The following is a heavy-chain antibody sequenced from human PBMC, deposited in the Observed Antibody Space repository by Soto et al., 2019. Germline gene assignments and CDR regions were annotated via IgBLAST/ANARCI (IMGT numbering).Heavy chain of an antibody. CDR3: AKDDFTDRGDDYFDY. CDR1: GFSFTNFA. CDR2: IGASGDIT. J-gene: IGHJ4*02. V-gene: IGHV3-23*01. Sequence: QTGGSLRLSCAASGFSFTNFAMSWVRQAPGKGLEWVAGIGASGDITWYADFVKGRLSISRDNSKNTLYLQLNSLRFEDTAAYYCAKDDFTDRGDDYFDYWGPGTLVTVSS. D-gene: IGHD2-21*02.